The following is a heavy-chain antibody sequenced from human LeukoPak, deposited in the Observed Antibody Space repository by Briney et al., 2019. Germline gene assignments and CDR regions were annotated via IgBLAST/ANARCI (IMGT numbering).Heavy chain of an antibody. CDR1: GGSISSYY. CDR3: ASWGIAARRYNY. J-gene: IGHJ4*02. CDR2: IFYTGST. V-gene: IGHV4-59*12. D-gene: IGHD6-6*01. Sequence: PSETLSLTCTVSGGSISSYYWSWTRQSPGKGLEWIGNIFYTGSTSYTPSLKSRVTISVDTSKNQFSLKLNSVTAADTAVYYCASWGIAARRYNYWGQGTLVTVSS.